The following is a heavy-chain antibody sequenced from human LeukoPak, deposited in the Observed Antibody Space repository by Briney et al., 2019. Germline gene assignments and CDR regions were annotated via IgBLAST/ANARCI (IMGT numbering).Heavy chain of an antibody. CDR2: IYHSGST. D-gene: IGHD4-17*01. V-gene: IGHV4-4*02. J-gene: IGHJ4*02. Sequence: SGTLSLTCAVSGGSISSSNWWSWVRQPPGKGLEWIGEIYHSGSTNYNPSLKSRVTISVDTSKNQFSLKLSSVTAADTAVYYCASLGDYDRLDYWGQGTLVTVSS. CDR1: GGSISSSNW. CDR3: ASLGDYDRLDY.